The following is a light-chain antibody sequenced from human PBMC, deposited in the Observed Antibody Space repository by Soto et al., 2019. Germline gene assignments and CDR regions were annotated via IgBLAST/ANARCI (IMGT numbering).Light chain of an antibody. CDR2: DAS. CDR3: QQHGSSPLT. Sequence: IQLTQSPSSLSASVGDRVTITCRASQGISSYLGWYQQKPGKAPSLLIYDASSRATGIPDRLSGSGSGTDFTLTISRLEPEDFAVYYCQQHGSSPLTFGQGTKVDIK. CDR1: QGISSY. J-gene: IGKJ1*01. V-gene: IGKV1-9*01.